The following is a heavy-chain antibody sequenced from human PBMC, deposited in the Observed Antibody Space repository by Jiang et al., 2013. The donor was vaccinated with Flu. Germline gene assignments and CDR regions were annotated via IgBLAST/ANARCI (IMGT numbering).Heavy chain of an antibody. CDR3: ARSAVAGTRGGTNWFDP. J-gene: IGHJ5*02. V-gene: IGHV1-3*01. CDR2: INAGNGDT. D-gene: IGHD6-19*01. Sequence: PGQRLEWMGWINAGNGDTKYSQKFQGRVSFTKDTSASTAYMDLSSLTSEDTAVYYCARSAVAGTRGGTNWFDPWGQGTLVTVSS.